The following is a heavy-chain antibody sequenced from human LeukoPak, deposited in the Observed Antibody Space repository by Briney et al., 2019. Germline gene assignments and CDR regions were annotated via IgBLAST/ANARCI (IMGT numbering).Heavy chain of an antibody. Sequence: GPSVKVSCKASGYTFTSYGISWVRQAPGQGLEWMGWISAYNGNTNYAQKLQGRVTMTTDTSTSTAYMELRSLRSDDTAVYYCARDPVVTMVRGAKGFDYWGQGTLVTVSS. CDR3: ARDPVVTMVRGAKGFDY. CDR1: GYTFTSYG. V-gene: IGHV1-18*01. D-gene: IGHD3-10*01. CDR2: ISAYNGNT. J-gene: IGHJ4*02.